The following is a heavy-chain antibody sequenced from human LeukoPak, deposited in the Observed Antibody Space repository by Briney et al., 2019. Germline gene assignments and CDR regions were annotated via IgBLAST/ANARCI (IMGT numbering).Heavy chain of an antibody. V-gene: IGHV4-34*01. D-gene: IGHD2-8*01. CDR3: ARAKRQYCTNGVCSYFDY. Sequence: SETLSLTCAVYGGSFSGYYWSWIRQPPGKGLEWIGEINHSGSTNYNPSLKSRVTISVDTSKNQFSLKLSSVTAADTAVYYCARAKRQYCTNGVCSYFDYWGKGTLVTVSS. CDR2: INHSGST. J-gene: IGHJ4*02. CDR1: GGSFSGYY.